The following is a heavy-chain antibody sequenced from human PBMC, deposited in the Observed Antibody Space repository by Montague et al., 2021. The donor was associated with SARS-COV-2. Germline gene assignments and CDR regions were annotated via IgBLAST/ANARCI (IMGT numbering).Heavy chain of an antibody. CDR2: IDWNDDK. V-gene: IGHV2-70*01. Sequence: LEWLALIDWNDDKYYSTPLKTRLPISKDTSKNQVVLTMTNMDPVDTATYYCARMAMYFTFRGVDGAFDIWGQGTMVTVSS. CDR3: ARMAMYFTFRGVDGAFDI. D-gene: IGHD3-16*01. J-gene: IGHJ3*02.